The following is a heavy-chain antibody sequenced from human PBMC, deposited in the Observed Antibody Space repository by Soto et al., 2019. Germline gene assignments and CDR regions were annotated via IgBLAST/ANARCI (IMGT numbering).Heavy chain of an antibody. V-gene: IGHV1-69*01. Sequence: QVQLVQSGAEVKKPGSSVKVTCKASGGTFSSYAISWVRQAPGQGLAWMGGIIPIFGTANYAQKFQGRVTITADESTSTAYMELSSLRFEDTAVYYCAREVPELWFGELVQNDVFDIWGQGTMVTVSS. D-gene: IGHD3-10*01. CDR2: IIPIFGTA. CDR3: AREVPELWFGELVQNDVFDI. J-gene: IGHJ3*02. CDR1: GGTFSSYA.